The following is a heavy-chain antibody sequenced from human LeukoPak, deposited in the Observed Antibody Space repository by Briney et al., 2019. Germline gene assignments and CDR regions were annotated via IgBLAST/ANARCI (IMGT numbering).Heavy chain of an antibody. V-gene: IGHV3-23*01. J-gene: IGHJ4*02. CDR3: VPYDSGSFYKY. CDR1: GIIFSSHG. Sequence: GGSLRLSCESSGIIFSSHGMAWVRQAPGRGLEWVSSVSASADSTYYADSVSGPFTISRGNSRNMLFLQMNSLRADDTAIYSCVPYDSGSFYKYWGQGTLVTVSS. D-gene: IGHD3-10*01. CDR2: VSASADST.